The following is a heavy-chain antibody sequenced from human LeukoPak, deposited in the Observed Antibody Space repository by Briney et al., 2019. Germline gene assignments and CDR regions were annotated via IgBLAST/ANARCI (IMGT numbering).Heavy chain of an antibody. J-gene: IGHJ4*02. V-gene: IGHV4-34*01. CDR3: ARGDSGSYYWIDY. Sequence: PSETLSLTCAVYGGSFSGYYWSWIRQPPGKGLEWIGEINHSGSTNYNPSLKSRVIISVDTSKNQFSLKLSSVTAADTAVYYCARGDSGSYYWIDYWGQGTLVTVSP. CDR2: INHSGST. D-gene: IGHD1-26*01. CDR1: GGSFSGYY.